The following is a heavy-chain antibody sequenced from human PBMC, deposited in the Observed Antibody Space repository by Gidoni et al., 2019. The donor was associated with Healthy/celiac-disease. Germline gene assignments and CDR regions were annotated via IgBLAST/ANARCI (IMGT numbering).Heavy chain of an antibody. D-gene: IGHD1-26*01. J-gene: IGHJ6*02. CDR3: ASPVIVGALVGGMDV. CDR2: IYSGGST. V-gene: IGHV3-66*02. CDR1: GFTCSSNS. Sequence: EVQLVESGGGLVQPGGSLRLSCAASGFTCSSNSMGGVRRAPGKGLEWVSVIYSGGSTYYADSVQGRFTISRDNSKNTLYLQMNSLRAEDTAVYYCASPVIVGALVGGMDVWGQGTTVTVSS.